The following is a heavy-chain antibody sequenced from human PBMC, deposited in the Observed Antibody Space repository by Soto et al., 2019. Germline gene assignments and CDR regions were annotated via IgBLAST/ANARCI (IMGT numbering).Heavy chain of an antibody. CDR2: IKQDGSEK. J-gene: IGHJ4*02. CDR1: GFTFSSYW. CDR3: ARWTLGWDIVVVPAATHFDY. D-gene: IGHD2-2*01. V-gene: IGHV3-7*01. Sequence: PGGSLRLSCAASGFTFSSYWMSWVRQAPGKGLEWVANIKQDGSEKYYVDSVKGRFTISRDNAKNSLYLQMNSLRAEDTAVYYCARWTLGWDIVVVPAATHFDYGGQGTLVTVSS.